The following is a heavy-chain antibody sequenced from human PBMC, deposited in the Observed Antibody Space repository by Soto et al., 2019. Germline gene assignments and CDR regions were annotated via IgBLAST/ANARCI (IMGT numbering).Heavy chain of an antibody. V-gene: IGHV3-23*01. CDR2: ISGSADST. J-gene: IGHJ6*02. D-gene: IGHD2-8*01. Sequence: EVQLLESGGGFIHPGGSLRLSCAASGFSFSSFAMNWVRQAPGKGLEWVSIISGSADSTFYADSVKGRFTISRDNSKCTLYLQINRLRAEDTAVYYCAKTRGAMIYAISVYGMDVWGQGTTVTVSS. CDR1: GFSFSSFA. CDR3: AKTRGAMIYAISVYGMDV.